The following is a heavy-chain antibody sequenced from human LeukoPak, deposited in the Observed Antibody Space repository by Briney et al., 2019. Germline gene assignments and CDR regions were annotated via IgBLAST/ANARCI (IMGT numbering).Heavy chain of an antibody. CDR3: TTYGSGRKFDY. CDR2: IESKTDGGTT. J-gene: IGHJ4*02. V-gene: IGHV3-15*04. Sequence: GGSHRLSCAASGFSFSDAWMSWVRQIPGKGLEWVGRIESKTDGGTTDDAAPVKGRFTISRDDSTNTLYLQMNSLKSEDTAVYYCTTYGSGRKFDYWGQGILVTVSS. CDR1: GFSFSDAW. D-gene: IGHD3-10*01.